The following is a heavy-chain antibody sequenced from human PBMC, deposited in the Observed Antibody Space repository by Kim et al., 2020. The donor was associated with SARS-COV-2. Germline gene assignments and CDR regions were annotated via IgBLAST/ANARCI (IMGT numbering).Heavy chain of an antibody. CDR2: IYYSGST. J-gene: IGHJ4*02. D-gene: IGHD2-15*01. CDR1: GGSISSGGYY. Sequence: SETLSLTCTVSGGSISSGGYYWSWIRQHPGKGLEWIGYIYYSGSTYYNPSLKSRVTISVDTSKNQFSLKLSSVTAADTAVYYCAWGEYCSGGSCYDYWGQGTLVTVSS. CDR3: AWGEYCSGGSCYDY. V-gene: IGHV4-31*03.